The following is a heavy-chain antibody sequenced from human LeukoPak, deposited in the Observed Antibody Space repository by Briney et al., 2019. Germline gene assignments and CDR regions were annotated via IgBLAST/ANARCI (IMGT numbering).Heavy chain of an antibody. Sequence: GGSLRLSCAASGFTFSSYGMHWVRQAPGKGLEWVAFIRYDGSNKKYSDSVKGRFTVSRDTSKNTLYLQMNSLRAEDTAVYYCAKAPGGIVGYWGQGTLVTVSS. CDR3: AKAPGGIVGY. CDR1: GFTFSSYG. D-gene: IGHD3-16*01. V-gene: IGHV3-30*02. CDR2: IRYDGSNK. J-gene: IGHJ4*02.